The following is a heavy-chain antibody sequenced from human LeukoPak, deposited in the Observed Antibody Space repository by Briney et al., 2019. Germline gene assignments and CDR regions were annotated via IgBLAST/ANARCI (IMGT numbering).Heavy chain of an antibody. CDR1: GGSISSGSYY. CDR3: ARKREDHAFDI. J-gene: IGHJ3*02. Sequence: SQTLSLTCTVSGGSISSGSYYWSWIRQPAGKGLEWIGRIYTSGSTNYNPSLKSRVTISVDTSKNQFSLKLSSVTAADTAVHYCARKREDHAFDIWGQGTMVTVSS. D-gene: IGHD1-26*01. CDR2: IYTSGST. V-gene: IGHV4-61*02.